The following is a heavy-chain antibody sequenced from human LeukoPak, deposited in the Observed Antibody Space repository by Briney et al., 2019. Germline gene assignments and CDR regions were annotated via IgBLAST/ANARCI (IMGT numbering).Heavy chain of an antibody. CDR1: GFTFSSYA. Sequence: SGGSLRLSCAASGFTFSSYAMSWVRQAPGKGLEWVSTITTRSGSTYYADSVKGRFTISRDNSKNTLYLQINSLRAEDTAVYYCARDPLGYFDYWGQGTLVTVSS. V-gene: IGHV3-23*01. CDR3: ARDPLGYFDY. CDR2: ITTRSGST. J-gene: IGHJ4*02.